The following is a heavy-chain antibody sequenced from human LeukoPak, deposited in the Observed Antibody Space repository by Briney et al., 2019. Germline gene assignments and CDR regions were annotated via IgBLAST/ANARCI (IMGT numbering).Heavy chain of an antibody. CDR1: GFTFSSYG. V-gene: IGHV3-33*01. CDR2: IWYDGSNK. J-gene: IGHJ4*02. D-gene: IGHD6-19*01. Sequence: TGRSLRLSCAASGFTFSSYGMNWVRQAPGKGLEWVAVIWYDGSNKYYADSVKGRFTIPRDNSKNTVSLQLNSLRAEDTAVYYWARLGSGWSFDFWGQGTLVAVSS. CDR3: ARLGSGWSFDF.